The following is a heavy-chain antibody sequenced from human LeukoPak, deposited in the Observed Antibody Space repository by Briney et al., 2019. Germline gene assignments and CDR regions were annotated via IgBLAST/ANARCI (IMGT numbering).Heavy chain of an antibody. CDR3: AKDSGSGSPVTKYGMDV. CDR1: GFILNNYA. CDR2: ISGSDGST. J-gene: IGHJ6*02. V-gene: IGHV3-23*01. Sequence: GGSLRLSCAASGFILNNYAMSWVRQAPGGGLEWVSTISGSDGSTYYADSVKGRFTISRDNSKNTLYLQMNSLRAEDTAVYYCAKDSGSGSPVTKYGMDVWGQGTTVTVSS. D-gene: IGHD3-10*01.